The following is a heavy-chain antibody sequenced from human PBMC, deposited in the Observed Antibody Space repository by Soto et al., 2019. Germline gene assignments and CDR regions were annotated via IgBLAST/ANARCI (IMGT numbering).Heavy chain of an antibody. D-gene: IGHD6-13*01. J-gene: IGHJ6*02. CDR1: GFNFSSYS. CDR2: ISRSSSNI. Sequence: ESGGGLVKPGGSLRLSCAASGFNFSSYSMNWVRQAPGKGLEWVSSISRSSSNIYYVDSVKGRCTISRDNAKNSLYLQMNSLRAEDTAVYYCARDLKVAAAGTGYYYYGMDVGGQGTTVTVSS. V-gene: IGHV3-21*01. CDR3: ARDLKVAAAGTGYYYYGMDV.